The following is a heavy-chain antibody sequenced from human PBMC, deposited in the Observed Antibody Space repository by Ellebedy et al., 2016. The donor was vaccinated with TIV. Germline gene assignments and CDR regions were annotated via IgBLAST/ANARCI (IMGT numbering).Heavy chain of an antibody. CDR3: ARGGYSYGSRRGYFDY. D-gene: IGHD5-18*01. CDR2: ISGSGGST. V-gene: IGHV3-23*01. Sequence: GGSLRLXXAASGFTFSSYAMSWVCQAPGKGLEWVSAISGSGGSTYYADSVKGRFTISRDNAKNSLYLQMNSLRAEDTAVYYCARGGYSYGSRRGYFDYWGQGTLVTVSS. CDR1: GFTFSSYA. J-gene: IGHJ4*02.